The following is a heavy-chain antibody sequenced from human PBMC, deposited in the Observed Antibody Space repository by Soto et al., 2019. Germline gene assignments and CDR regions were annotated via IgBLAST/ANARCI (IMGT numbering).Heavy chain of an antibody. Sequence: GGFLRLSCAAAGFAFDSDWMHWVRQAPGKGLVWVSRINGDGSSTFYADSVKGRFTISRDNARNTVYLQMNSLRAEDTAVYYCAKAPKVGGYGYMAVCGKGTTVTVSS. J-gene: IGHJ6*03. CDR3: AKAPKVGGYGYMAV. V-gene: IGHV3-74*01. CDR2: INGDGSST. CDR1: GFAFDSDW. D-gene: IGHD5-12*01.